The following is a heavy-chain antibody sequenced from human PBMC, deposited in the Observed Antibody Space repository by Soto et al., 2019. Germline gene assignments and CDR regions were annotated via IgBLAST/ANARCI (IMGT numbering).Heavy chain of an antibody. V-gene: IGHV4-30-4*01. CDR3: ARGNDFWSGYPPNWFDP. J-gene: IGHJ5*02. Sequence: TLSLTCTVSGGSIGSGDYYWSWIRQPPGKGLEWIGYIYYSGSTYYNPSLKSRVTISVDTSKNQFSLKLSSVTAADTAVYYCARGNDFWSGYPPNWFDPWGQGTLVTVSS. D-gene: IGHD3-3*01. CDR2: IYYSGST. CDR1: GGSIGSGDYY.